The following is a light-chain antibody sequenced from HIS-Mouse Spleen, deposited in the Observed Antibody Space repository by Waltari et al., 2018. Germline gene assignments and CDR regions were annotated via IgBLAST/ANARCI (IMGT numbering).Light chain of an antibody. J-gene: IGKJ1*01. CDR1: QGISSY. CDR2: AAS. Sequence: DIQLTQSPSFLSAPVGDRVTITCRASQGISSYLAWYQQKPGKSPKLLIYAASTLQSGVPSRFSGSGSVTEFTLTISSLQPEDFATYYCQQLNSYPPTFGQGTKVEIK. CDR3: QQLNSYPPT. V-gene: IGKV1-9*01.